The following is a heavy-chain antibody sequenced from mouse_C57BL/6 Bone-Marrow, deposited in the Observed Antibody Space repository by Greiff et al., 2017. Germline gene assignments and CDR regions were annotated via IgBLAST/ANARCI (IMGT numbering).Heavy chain of an antibody. CDR3: EKQRRIKGFAY. CDR1: GFTFSSYG. CDR2: ISSGGSYT. D-gene: IGHD1-3*01. J-gene: IGHJ3*01. Sequence: EVKVVESGGDLVKPGGSLKLSCAASGFTFSSYGMSWVRQTPDKRLEWVATISSGGSYTYYPDSVKGRFTISRDNAKNTLYLQMSSLKSEDTAMCYCEKQRRIKGFAYWEQGTLVTNCA. V-gene: IGHV5-6*01.